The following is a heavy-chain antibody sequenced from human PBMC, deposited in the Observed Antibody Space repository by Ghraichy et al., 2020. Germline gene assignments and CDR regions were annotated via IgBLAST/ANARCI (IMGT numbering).Heavy chain of an antibody. Sequence: GGSLRLSCAASGFTFRSYVMNWVRQAPGKGLEWVSGISGSGGSTYYADSVKGRFTISRDNSKNTLYLQMNSLRAEDTAIYYCANLVVMVYATNGYYMDVWGKGTTVTVSS. J-gene: IGHJ6*03. V-gene: IGHV3-23*01. D-gene: IGHD2-8*01. CDR2: ISGSGGST. CDR1: GFTFRSYV. CDR3: ANLVVMVYATNGYYMDV.